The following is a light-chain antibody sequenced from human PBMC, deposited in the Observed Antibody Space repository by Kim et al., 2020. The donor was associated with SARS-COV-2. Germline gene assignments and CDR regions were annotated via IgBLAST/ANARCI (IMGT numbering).Light chain of an antibody. CDR2: QDT. J-gene: IGLJ2*01. CDR1: QLGNKF. CDR3: QAWDSSTVV. V-gene: IGLV3-1*01. Sequence: VSPGQTASITCSGDQLGNKFTSWYQLKPGRSPVVVIYQDTKRPSGIPERFSGSISGNTATLTISGTHTTDEADYYCQAWDSSTVVFGGGTQLTVL.